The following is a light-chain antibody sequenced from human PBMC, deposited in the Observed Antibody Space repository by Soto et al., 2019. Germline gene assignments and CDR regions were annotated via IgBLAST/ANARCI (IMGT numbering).Light chain of an antibody. CDR2: DAS. J-gene: IGKJ2*01. Sequence: EIVLTQSPATLSLSPGERATLSCRASQSVSTYLAWYQQKPGQAPRLLIYDASNRATGIPDRFSGSGSGTDFTLTISSLEAEDFAVYYCQHRSNWPRTFGQGTKLEIK. CDR1: QSVSTY. V-gene: IGKV3-11*01. CDR3: QHRSNWPRT.